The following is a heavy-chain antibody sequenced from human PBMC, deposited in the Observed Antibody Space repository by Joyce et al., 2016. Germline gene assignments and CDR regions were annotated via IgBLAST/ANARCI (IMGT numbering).Heavy chain of an antibody. CDR2: SYYSGTTP. V-gene: IGHV4-39*07. D-gene: IGHD3-3*01. CDR1: GASIGFSSWD. CDR3: ARNDFWSGYDP. Sequence: QVQLQESGPGLVKPSETLYLTCTVSGASIGFSSWDWGWIRQHPGKGLEWLGSSYYSGTTPYYNPPLKSRVTRSIDTSKNQFSLKLRSVTAADTAMYYCARNDFWSGYDPLGQGTLVTVSS. J-gene: IGHJ5*02.